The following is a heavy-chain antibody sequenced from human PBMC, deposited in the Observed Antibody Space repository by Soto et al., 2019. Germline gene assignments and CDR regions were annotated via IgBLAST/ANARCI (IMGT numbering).Heavy chain of an antibody. V-gene: IGHV4-59*01. J-gene: IGHJ5*02. D-gene: IGHD3-3*01. CDR3: ARGAIFGVVMRVYNWFDP. Sequence: SETLSLTCTVSGGSISSYYWSWIRQPPGKGLEWIGYIYYSGSTNYNPSLKSRVTISVDTSKNQFSLKLSSVTAADTAVYYCARGAIFGVVMRVYNWFDPWGQGTLVTVSS. CDR1: GGSISSYY. CDR2: IYYSGST.